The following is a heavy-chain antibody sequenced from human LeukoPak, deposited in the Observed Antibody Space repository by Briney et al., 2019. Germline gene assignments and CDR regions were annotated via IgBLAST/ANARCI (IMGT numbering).Heavy chain of an antibody. J-gene: IGHJ3*02. Sequence: GASVKVSCKASGYTFTGYYMHWVRQAPGQGLEWMGWINPNSGGTNYAQKFQGRVTMTRDTSISTAYMELSRLRSDDTAVYYCARASCYDSSGYYYWDAFDIWGQGTMVTVSS. D-gene: IGHD3-22*01. CDR3: ARASCYDSSGYYYWDAFDI. V-gene: IGHV1-2*02. CDR2: INPNSGGT. CDR1: GYTFTGYY.